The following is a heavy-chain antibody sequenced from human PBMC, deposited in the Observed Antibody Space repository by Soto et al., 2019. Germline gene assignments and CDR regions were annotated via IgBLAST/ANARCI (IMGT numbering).Heavy chain of an antibody. CDR1: GGTFSSYA. D-gene: IGHD2-2*01. CDR2: IIPIFCTA. V-gene: IGHV1-69*06. CDR3: ARDGGYCSSTSCPGDY. J-gene: IGHJ4*02. Sequence: QVQLVQSGAEVKKPGSSVKVSCKASGGTFSSYAISWVRQAPGQGLEWMGGIIPIFCTANYAQKFQGRVTITADKSTSTAYMELSSLRSEDTAVYYCARDGGYCSSTSCPGDYWGQGTLVTVSS.